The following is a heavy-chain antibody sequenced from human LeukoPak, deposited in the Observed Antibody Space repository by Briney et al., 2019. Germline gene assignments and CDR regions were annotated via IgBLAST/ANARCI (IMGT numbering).Heavy chain of an antibody. D-gene: IGHD5-24*01. Sequence: GGSLRLSCAASGYTFSSYGMHWVRQAPGKGLEWVGVIWYDGSNKYYADSVKGRFTIPRDNSKNTLYLEMNSLKAEDTAVYYCAKDQGDGLRGYLAYWGQGTLVSVSS. CDR2: IWYDGSNK. V-gene: IGHV3-33*06. CDR3: AKDQGDGLRGYLAY. J-gene: IGHJ4*02. CDR1: GYTFSSYG.